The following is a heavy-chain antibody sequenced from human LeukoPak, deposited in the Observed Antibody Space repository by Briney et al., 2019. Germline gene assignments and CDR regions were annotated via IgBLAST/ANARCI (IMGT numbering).Heavy chain of an antibody. V-gene: IGHV1-8*01. CDR2: MNPNSGNT. J-gene: IGHJ6*02. Sequence: GASVKVSCKASGYTFTSYDINWVRQATGQGLEWMGWMNPNSGNTGYAQKFQGRVTMTRNTSISTAYMELSSLRSEDTAVYYCARRLPLAGHYYYGMDVWGQGTTVTVSS. CDR3: ARRLPLAGHYYYGMDV. CDR1: GYTFTSYD. D-gene: IGHD6-19*01.